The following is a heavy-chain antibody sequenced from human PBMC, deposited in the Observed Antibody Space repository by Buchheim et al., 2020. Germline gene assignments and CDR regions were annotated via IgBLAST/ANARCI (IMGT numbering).Heavy chain of an antibody. D-gene: IGHD6-19*01. V-gene: IGHV3-30*18. CDR3: AKVAGAVAGTYDY. CDR1: GFTFSTYG. J-gene: IGHJ4*02. CDR2: ISYDGRDK. Sequence: QVQLVESGGGVVQPGRSLRLSCAASGFTFSTYGMHWVRQAPGKGLEWVAVISYDGRDKYYADSVKSRFTISRDNSKNTLYLQMNSLRAEDTAVYYCAKVAGAVAGTYDYWGQGTL.